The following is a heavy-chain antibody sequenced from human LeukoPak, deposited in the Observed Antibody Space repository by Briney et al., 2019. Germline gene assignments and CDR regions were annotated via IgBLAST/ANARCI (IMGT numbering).Heavy chain of an antibody. V-gene: IGHV1-24*01. D-gene: IGHD3-3*01. CDR3: ACLRFLEWRARRGRAFDI. J-gene: IGHJ3*02. Sequence: ASVKVSCKVSGYTLTELSMHWVRQAPGKGLEWMGGLDPEDGETIYAQKFQGRVTMTEDTSTDTAYMELSSLRSEDTAVYYCACLRFLEWRARRGRAFDIWGQGTMVTVSS. CDR1: GYTLTELS. CDR2: LDPEDGET.